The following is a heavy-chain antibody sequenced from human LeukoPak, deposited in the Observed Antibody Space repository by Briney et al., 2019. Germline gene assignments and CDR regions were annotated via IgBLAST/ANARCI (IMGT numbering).Heavy chain of an antibody. V-gene: IGHV4-34*01. CDR1: GGSFSGYY. CDR3: ARGVVGYCSSTSCRPYYFDY. J-gene: IGHJ4*02. Sequence: SETLSLTCAVYGGSFSGYYWSWIRQPPGKGLEWIGEINHSGSTNYNPSLKSRVTISVDTSQNQFSLKLSSVTAADTAVYYCARGVVGYCSSTSCRPYYFDYWGQGTLVTVSS. D-gene: IGHD2-2*01. CDR2: INHSGST.